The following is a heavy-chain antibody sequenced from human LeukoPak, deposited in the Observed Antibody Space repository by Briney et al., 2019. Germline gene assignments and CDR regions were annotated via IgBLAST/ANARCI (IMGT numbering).Heavy chain of an antibody. CDR3: ARTGGSYPYYFEY. CDR2: ISSSSSYI. D-gene: IGHD1-26*01. Sequence: GGSLRLSCAASGFTFSSYSMNWVRQAPGKGLEWVSFISSSSSYIYYADSVKGRFTLSRDNAKNSLYLQMNSLRAEDTAVYYCARTGGSYPYYFEYWGQGTLVTVSS. CDR1: GFTFSSYS. J-gene: IGHJ4*02. V-gene: IGHV3-21*01.